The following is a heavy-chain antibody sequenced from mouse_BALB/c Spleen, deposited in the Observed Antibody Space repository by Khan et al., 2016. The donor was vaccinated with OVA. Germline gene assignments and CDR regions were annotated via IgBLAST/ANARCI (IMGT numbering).Heavy chain of an antibody. J-gene: IGHJ3*01. CDR2: INPSSGYS. Sequence: QVQLQQPGAELAKPGASVKTSCKASGYMFSSYWMNWVKQRPGQGLEWIGYINPSSGYSEYNQKFKDKATLTADKSSSTAYMQLSSLTSEDSAVYYCARSGYGSLAYWGQGTLVTVSA. D-gene: IGHD1-1*01. CDR3: ARSGYGSLAY. V-gene: IGHV1-7*01. CDR1: GYMFSSYW.